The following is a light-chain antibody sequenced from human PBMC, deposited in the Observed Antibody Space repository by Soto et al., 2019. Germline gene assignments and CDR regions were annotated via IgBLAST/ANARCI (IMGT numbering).Light chain of an antibody. CDR1: SSDVGAYNF. V-gene: IGLV2-11*01. Sequence: SALTQPPSVSGSPGQSVTISCTGTSSDVGAYNFVSWYQQYPGKAPKLIIFDVSARPSGVPDRFSGSKSGNTASLTISGLQADDEADYYCFSYAGTSSSYVFGTGTKVTVL. J-gene: IGLJ1*01. CDR3: FSYAGTSSSYV. CDR2: DVS.